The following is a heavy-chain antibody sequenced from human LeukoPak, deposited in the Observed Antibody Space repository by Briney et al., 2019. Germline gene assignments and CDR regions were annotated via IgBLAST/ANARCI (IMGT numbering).Heavy chain of an antibody. CDR1: GYIFTNYG. V-gene: IGHV1-18*01. J-gene: IGHJ4*02. CDR2: INVYNGHT. D-gene: IGHD3-10*01. CDR3: VRDSDHAPDY. Sequence: ASVTVSCTTSGYIFTNYGVSGVRQAPGQGLEWMGWINVYNGHTIYAQEFQGRVTLTTDTSTSTAHMDLRSLRSDDTAVYYCVRDSDHAPDYWGQGTLVTVSS.